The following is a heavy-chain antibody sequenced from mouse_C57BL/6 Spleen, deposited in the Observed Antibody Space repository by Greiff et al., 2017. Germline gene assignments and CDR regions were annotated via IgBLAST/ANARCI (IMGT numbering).Heavy chain of an antibody. CDR3: AYDYDEGHAMDY. CDR2: IHPHSGTT. V-gene: IGHV1-64*01. CDR1: GYTFTSYW. Sequence: QVPLPPPGAELVKPGASVKLSCKASGYTFTSYWMHWVKPRPGQGLEWIGMIHPHSGTTNYNETFQSTAPLTVAKSSSTPYMQLSSLTSEDSAVYYCAYDYDEGHAMDYWGQVTSVTVSS. D-gene: IGHD2-4*01. J-gene: IGHJ4*01.